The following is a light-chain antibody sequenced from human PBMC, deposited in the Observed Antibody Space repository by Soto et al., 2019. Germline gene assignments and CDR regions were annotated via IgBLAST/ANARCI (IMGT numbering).Light chain of an antibody. Sequence: EIVLTQSPATLSLSPGERATLSCRATQSVSSYLAWYQQRPGRTPRLLIYGASNRAPGIPARFSGSGSGTDFTLTISSLEPEDFAVYYCQQRSAWPPLITFGQGTRLEI. CDR3: QQRSAWPPLIT. V-gene: IGKV3-11*01. J-gene: IGKJ5*01. CDR2: GAS. CDR1: QSVSSY.